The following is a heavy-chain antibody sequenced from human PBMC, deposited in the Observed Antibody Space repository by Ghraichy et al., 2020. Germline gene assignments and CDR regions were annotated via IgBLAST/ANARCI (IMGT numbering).Heavy chain of an antibody. CDR2: IYYSGST. CDR1: GGSISSGDYY. Sequence: SETLSLTCTVSGGSISSGDYYWSWIRQPPGKGLEWIGYIYYSGSTYYNPSLKSRVTISVDTSKNQFSLKLSSVTAADTAVYYCARGGVWSGYTYWGQGTLVTVSS. J-gene: IGHJ4*02. V-gene: IGHV4-30-4*01. CDR3: ARGGVWSGYTY. D-gene: IGHD3-3*01.